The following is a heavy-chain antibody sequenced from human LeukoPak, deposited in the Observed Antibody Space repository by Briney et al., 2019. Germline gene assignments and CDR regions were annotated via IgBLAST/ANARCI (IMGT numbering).Heavy chain of an antibody. CDR1: GYTFTGYY. CDR2: INPNSGGT. V-gene: IGHV1-2*02. CDR3: AGQLGYCSSTSCYDRSAYYYYGMDV. J-gene: IGHJ6*02. Sequence: GASVKASCKASGYTFTGYYMHWVRQAPGQGLEWMGWINPNSGGTNYAQKFQGRVTMTRDTSISTAYMELSRLRSDDTAVYYCAGQLGYCSSTSCYDRSAYYYYGMDVWGQGTTVTVSS. D-gene: IGHD2-2*01.